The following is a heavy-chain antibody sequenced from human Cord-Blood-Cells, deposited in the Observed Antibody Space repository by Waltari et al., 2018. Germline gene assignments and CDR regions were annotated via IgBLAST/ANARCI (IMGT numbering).Heavy chain of an antibody. J-gene: IGHJ6*03. CDR2: INTNTGNP. V-gene: IGHV7-4-1*02. D-gene: IGHD2-2*01. Sequence: QVQLVQSGSELKKPGASVKVSCKASGYTFTSYALNWVRQAPGQGIEWMGWINTNTGNPTYAQGFTGRFVFSLDTSVSTAYLQISSLKAEDTAVYYCAREYCSSTSCYYYYYYYMDVWGKGTTVTVSS. CDR1: GYTFTSYA. CDR3: AREYCSSTSCYYYYYYYMDV.